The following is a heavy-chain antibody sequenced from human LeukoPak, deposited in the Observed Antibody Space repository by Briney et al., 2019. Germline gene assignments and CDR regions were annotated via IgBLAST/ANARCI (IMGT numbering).Heavy chain of an antibody. J-gene: IGHJ4*02. V-gene: IGHV3-30-3*01. CDR1: GFTFSSYG. CDR2: ISYDGSNK. CDR3: AHLTWVATTDDHFDY. D-gene: IGHD5-12*01. Sequence: PGGSLRLSCAASGFTFSSYGMNWVRQAPGKGLEWVAVISYDGSNKYYADSVKGRFTISRDNAKNSLYLQMNSLRAEDTAVYYCAHLTWVATTDDHFDYWGQGTLVTVSS.